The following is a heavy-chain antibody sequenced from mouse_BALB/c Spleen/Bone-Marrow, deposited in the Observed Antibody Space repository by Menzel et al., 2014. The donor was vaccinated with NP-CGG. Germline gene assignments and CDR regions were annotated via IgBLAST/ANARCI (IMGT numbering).Heavy chain of an antibody. CDR1: GFNIKDTY. V-gene: IGHV14-3*02. CDR3: ARQELAIYWYFDV. D-gene: IGHD1-3*01. CDR2: IDPANGNT. Sequence: EVKLVESGAELVKPGASVKLSCSASGFNIKDTYMHWVKQRPEQGLEWIGRIDPANGNTKYDPKFQDKATITADTSSNTVDLQLSSLTFEDTAVYYCARQELAIYWYFDVWGAGTTVTVSS. J-gene: IGHJ1*01.